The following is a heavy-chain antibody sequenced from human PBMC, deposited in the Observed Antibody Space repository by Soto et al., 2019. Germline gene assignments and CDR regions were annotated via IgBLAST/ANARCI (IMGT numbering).Heavy chain of an antibody. Sequence: QVQLVQSGAEVKKPGASVKVSCKASGYTFTSYNINWVRLATGQGLEWMGWMNPNSGNTGYAQKIQGRVTMTRNTSISTAYMELSSLRSEDAAVYYCARVREYSRVQIAYWGQGTLVTVSS. D-gene: IGHD6-6*01. CDR1: GYTFTSYN. CDR3: ARVREYSRVQIAY. J-gene: IGHJ4*02. CDR2: MNPNSGNT. V-gene: IGHV1-8*01.